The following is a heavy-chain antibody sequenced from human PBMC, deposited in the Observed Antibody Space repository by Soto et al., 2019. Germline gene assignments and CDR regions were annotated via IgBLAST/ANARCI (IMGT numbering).Heavy chain of an antibody. CDR3: ARGGITGTTNDY. V-gene: IGHV3-21*01. CDR2: ISSSSSYI. J-gene: IGHJ4*02. Sequence: GGSLRLSCAASGFTFSSYSMNWVRQAPGKGLEWVSSISSSSSYIYYADSVKGRFTISRDNAKNSLYLQMNSLRAEDTAVYYCARGGITGTTNDYWGQGTLVTVSS. CDR1: GFTFSSYS. D-gene: IGHD1-20*01.